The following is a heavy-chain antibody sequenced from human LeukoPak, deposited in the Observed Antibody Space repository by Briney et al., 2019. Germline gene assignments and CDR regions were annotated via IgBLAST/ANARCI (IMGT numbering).Heavy chain of an antibody. Sequence: PSETLSLTCAVYGGSFSGYYWSWIRQPPGKGLEWIGEINHSGSTNYNPSLKSRVTISVDTSKNQFSLKLSSATAADTAVYYCASREYYDSSGYYPVPYGSFDYWGQGTLVTVSS. CDR3: ASREYYDSSGYYPVPYGSFDY. D-gene: IGHD3-22*01. CDR2: INHSGST. V-gene: IGHV4-34*01. J-gene: IGHJ4*02. CDR1: GGSFSGYY.